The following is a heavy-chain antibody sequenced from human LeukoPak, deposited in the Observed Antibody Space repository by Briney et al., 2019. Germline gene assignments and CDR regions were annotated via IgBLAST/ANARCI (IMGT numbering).Heavy chain of an antibody. CDR3: ARDYDFWSGYTDDY. V-gene: IGHV1-2*02. CDR1: GYTFTGYY. Sequence: EASVKVSCKASGYTFTGYYMHWVRQAPGQGLEWMGWINPNSGGTNYAQKFQGRVTMTRDTSISTAYMELSRLRSDDTAVYYCARDYDFWSGYTDDYWGQGTLVTVSS. D-gene: IGHD3-3*01. CDR2: INPNSGGT. J-gene: IGHJ4*02.